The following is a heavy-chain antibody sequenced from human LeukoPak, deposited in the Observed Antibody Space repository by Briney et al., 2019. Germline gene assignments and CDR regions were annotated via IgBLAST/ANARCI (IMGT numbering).Heavy chain of an antibody. CDR1: GGSFSGYY. CDR2: INHSGST. D-gene: IGHD1-26*01. J-gene: IGHJ4*02. Sequence: SETLSLTCAVYGGSFSGYYWSWIRQPPGKGLEWIGEINHSGSTNYDPSLKSRVTISVGTSKNQFSLKLSSVTAADTAVYYCARDIRGVSYWGQGTLVTVSS. V-gene: IGHV4-34*01. CDR3: ARDIRGVSY.